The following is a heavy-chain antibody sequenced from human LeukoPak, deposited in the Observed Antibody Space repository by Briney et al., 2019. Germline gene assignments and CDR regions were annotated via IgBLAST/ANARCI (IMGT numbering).Heavy chain of an antibody. Sequence: GGSLRLSCAVSGFTFRNYGMTWVRQAPGKGLEWVASVSGSGSVTYYADSVKGRFTVSRDNSKNTLYLQMNSLRAEDTAVYYCAKALQLAPGAFDIWGQGTMVTVSS. D-gene: IGHD1-1*01. V-gene: IGHV3-23*01. CDR2: VSGSGSVT. CDR1: GFTFRNYG. CDR3: AKALQLAPGAFDI. J-gene: IGHJ3*02.